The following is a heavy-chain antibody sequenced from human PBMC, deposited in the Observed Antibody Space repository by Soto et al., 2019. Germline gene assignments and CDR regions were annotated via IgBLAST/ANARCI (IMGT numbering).Heavy chain of an antibody. D-gene: IGHD3-10*01. V-gene: IGHV6-1*01. Sequence: PSQTLSLTCVIPGDRVSTNSAAWNWIRQSPSRGLEWLGRIYYNSQWYRDFAASVKGRLIITPDTSKNHVSLQLTSVTPEDTAIFFCADFFYGSGNYHYPYALRARGSLDPVSS. CDR3: ADFFYGSGNYHYPYAL. CDR1: GDRVSTNSAA. CDR2: IYYNSQWYR. J-gene: IGHJ1*01.